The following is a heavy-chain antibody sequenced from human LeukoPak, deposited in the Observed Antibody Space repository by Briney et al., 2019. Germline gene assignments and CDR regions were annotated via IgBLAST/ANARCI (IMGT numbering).Heavy chain of an antibody. D-gene: IGHD3-3*01. CDR1: GFTFSSYA. CDR2: IKQDGGEK. J-gene: IGHJ4*02. V-gene: IGHV3-7*03. Sequence: GGSLRLSCAASGFTFSSYAMSWVRQAPGKGLEWVANIKQDGGEKYYVDSVKGRFTISRDNVKNSLYLQMNSLRAEDMALYYCAKASTYYDFWSGYYDYWGQGTLVTVSS. CDR3: AKASTYYDFWSGYYDY.